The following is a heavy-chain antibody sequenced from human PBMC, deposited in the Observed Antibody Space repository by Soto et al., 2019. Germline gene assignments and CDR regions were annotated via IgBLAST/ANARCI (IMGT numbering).Heavy chain of an antibody. CDR2: IYYSGST. D-gene: IGHD6-13*01. J-gene: IGHJ5*02. V-gene: IGHV4-59*01. CDR3: ARTLRIAAAGIPTWFDP. Sequence: SETLSLTCTVSGGSISSYYWSWIRQPPGKGLEWIGYIYYSGSTNYNPSLKSRVTISADTSKNQFSLKLSSVTAADTAVYYCARTLRIAAAGIPTWFDPWGHGTMVTLSS. CDR1: GGSISSYY.